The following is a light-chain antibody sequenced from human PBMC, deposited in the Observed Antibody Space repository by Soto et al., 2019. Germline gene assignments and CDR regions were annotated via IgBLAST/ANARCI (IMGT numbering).Light chain of an antibody. CDR2: GTS. CDR3: HQYNGWPRT. V-gene: IGKV3-15*01. Sequence: TQYPASLSVFSGKRANLVGMASQNISRSLAWYQQKPGQGPSLLIYGTSTRAGGVPARFSGGGSGTEFTLTITSLQSEDGVVYCCHQYNGWPRTFGQGTKVDIK. J-gene: IGKJ1*01. CDR1: QNISRS.